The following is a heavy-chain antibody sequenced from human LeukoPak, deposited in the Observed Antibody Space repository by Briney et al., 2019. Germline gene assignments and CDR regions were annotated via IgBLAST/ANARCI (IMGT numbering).Heavy chain of an antibody. V-gene: IGHV3-48*03. CDR3: ARDLTVTTDYGMDV. D-gene: IGHD4-17*01. CDR1: GFSFSSYE. Sequence: GGSPRLSCAASGFSFSSYEMNWVRQAPGKGLEWLSYITSSGSTRYYADSVKGRFTISRDNAKNSLYLQMNSLRAEDTAVYYCARDLTVTTDYGMDVWGQGTLVTVSS. CDR2: ITSSGSTR. J-gene: IGHJ6*02.